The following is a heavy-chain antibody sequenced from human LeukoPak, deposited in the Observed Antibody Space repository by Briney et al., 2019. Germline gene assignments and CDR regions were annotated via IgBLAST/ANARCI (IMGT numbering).Heavy chain of an antibody. CDR3: ARVGRVYGRRVYYYYMDV. J-gene: IGHJ6*03. D-gene: IGHD2-8*01. CDR1: GGSISSYY. CDR2: IYYSGST. V-gene: IGHV4-59*01. Sequence: SETLSLTGTVSGGSISSYYWSWIRQPPGKGLEWVGYIYYSGSTNYNPSLKSRVTISVDTPKNQFSLKLSSVTAADTAVYYCARVGRVYGRRVYYYYMDVWGKGTTVTVSS.